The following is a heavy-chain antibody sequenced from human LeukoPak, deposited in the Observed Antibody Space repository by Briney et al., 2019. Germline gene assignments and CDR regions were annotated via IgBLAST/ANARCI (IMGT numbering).Heavy chain of an antibody. V-gene: IGHV1-2*06. CDR3: ARDVSSTPNWEFDY. CDR1: GYTFAYYF. CDR2: IKVNSGVT. D-gene: IGHD1-26*01. Sequence: ASVKLSCKTSGYTFAYYFIHWARQAPGQGLEWMGRIKVNSGVTEYEQKFQGRVTMTRDTSISTAYVEVNWLISDDTAIYYCARDVSSTPNWEFDYWGQGTLVTVSS. J-gene: IGHJ4*02.